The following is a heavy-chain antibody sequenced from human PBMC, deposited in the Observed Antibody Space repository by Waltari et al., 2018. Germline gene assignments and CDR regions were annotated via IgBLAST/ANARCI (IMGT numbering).Heavy chain of an antibody. Sequence: QVQLVQSGAEVKKPGASVKVSCKASGYTFTGYYMHWVRPAPGQGLEWMGRINPNSGGTNYAQKFQGRVTMTRDTSISTAYMELSRLRSDDTAVYYCARGGLLYSSSWLVDYWGQGTLVTVSS. CDR3: ARGGLLYSSSWLVDY. CDR1: GYTFTGYY. V-gene: IGHV1-2*06. CDR2: INPNSGGT. J-gene: IGHJ4*02. D-gene: IGHD6-13*01.